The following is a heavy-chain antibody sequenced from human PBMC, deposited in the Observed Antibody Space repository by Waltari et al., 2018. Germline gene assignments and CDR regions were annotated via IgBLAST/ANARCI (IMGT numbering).Heavy chain of an antibody. CDR3: ARGGYNSGRWN. CDR2: INPYNGGT. CDR1: GYTFSGSY. V-gene: IGHV1-2*02. Sequence: QVQLVQSGAEVKKPGASVKISCRASGYTFSGSYMHWVRQAPGQGLEWMGWINPYNGGTNDAQKFQGRVTMTIDTSISTAYMQLSRLRYDDTAMYYCARGGYNSGRWNWGQGTLVTVSS. D-gene: IGHD6-19*01. J-gene: IGHJ4*02.